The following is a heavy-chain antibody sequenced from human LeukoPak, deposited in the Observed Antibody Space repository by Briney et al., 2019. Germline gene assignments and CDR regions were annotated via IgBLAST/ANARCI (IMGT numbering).Heavy chain of an antibody. D-gene: IGHD2-15*01. CDR2: ICGSGAGT. Sequence: GGSLRLSCAASGFTFSSYSMSWVLQAPGKGLEWVSGICGSGAGTYYADSVKGRFTISRDNSKNTLYLQMHSLRAEDTAVYYCAKLTGGSCYSACDYWGQGTLVTVSS. CDR3: AKLTGGSCYSACDY. V-gene: IGHV3-23*01. J-gene: IGHJ4*02. CDR1: GFTFSSYS.